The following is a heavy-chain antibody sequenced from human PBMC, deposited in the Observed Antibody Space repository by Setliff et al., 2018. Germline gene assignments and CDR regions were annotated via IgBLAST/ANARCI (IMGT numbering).Heavy chain of an antibody. D-gene: IGHD3-10*01. CDR2: ISGDGNTV. CDR3: ARDGVFYAMDF. J-gene: IGHJ6*02. CDR1: GFIFDDYG. V-gene: IGHV3-11*04. Sequence: NPGGSLRLSCAASGFIFDDYGMGWVRQVPGKGLEWLSKISGDGNTVYYADSVRGRFTISRDNAKNSLYLQMNSLRAEDSAVYYCARDGVFYAMDFWGQGTTVTVSS.